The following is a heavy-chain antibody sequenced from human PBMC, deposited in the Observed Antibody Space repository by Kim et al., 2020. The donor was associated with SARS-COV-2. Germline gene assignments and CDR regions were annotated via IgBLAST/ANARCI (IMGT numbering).Heavy chain of an antibody. CDR2: ISSTSSAI. V-gene: IGHV3-48*02. CDR1: GFSFSGYG. J-gene: IGHJ2*01. Sequence: GGSLRLSCAASGFSFSGYGFHWVRQAPGKGLEWVSYISSTSSAIYYADSVRGRFAISRDKSKNSLYMQTNILRDEDTAVYYCARGGSVNWYLDTWGRG. CDR3: ARGGSVNWYLDT. D-gene: IGHD3-10*01.